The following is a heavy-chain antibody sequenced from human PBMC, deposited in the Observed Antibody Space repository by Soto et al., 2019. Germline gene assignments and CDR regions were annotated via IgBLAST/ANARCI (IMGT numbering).Heavy chain of an antibody. Sequence: QVQLVQSGAEVKKPGSSVKVSCKASGGTFSSYAISWVRQAPGQGLEWMGGIIPIFGTANYAQKFQGRVTITADKSTRTAYMELSSLGSEDQAVYYCASSRGGWDKGRFDYWGQGTLVTVSS. V-gene: IGHV1-69*06. D-gene: IGHD1-26*01. CDR1: GGTFSSYA. CDR2: IIPIFGTA. CDR3: ASSRGGWDKGRFDY. J-gene: IGHJ4*02.